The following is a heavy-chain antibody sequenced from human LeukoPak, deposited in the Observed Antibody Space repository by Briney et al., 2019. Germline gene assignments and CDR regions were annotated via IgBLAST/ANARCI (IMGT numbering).Heavy chain of an antibody. J-gene: IGHJ3*02. CDR1: GGSFSGYY. CDR2: INHSGST. V-gene: IGHV4-34*01. Sequence: PSETLSLTCAVYGGSFSGYYWSWIRQPPGKGLEWIGEINHSGSTNYNPSLKSRVTISVDTSKNQFSLKLSSVTAADTAVYYCARDVVVVAANDAFDIWGQGTMATVSS. D-gene: IGHD2-15*01. CDR3: ARDVVVVAANDAFDI.